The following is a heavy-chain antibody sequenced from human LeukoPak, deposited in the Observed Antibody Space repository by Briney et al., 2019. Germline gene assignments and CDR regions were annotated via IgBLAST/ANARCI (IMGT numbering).Heavy chain of an antibody. CDR3: ARSRWLDAFDY. D-gene: IGHD6-19*01. V-gene: IGHV3-74*01. J-gene: IGHJ4*02. CDR2: INSDGSTT. CDR1: GFTFSSYW. Sequence: RPGGSLRLSCAASGFTFSSYWMHWVRQAPGKGLVWVSRINSDGSTTNYADSVKGRFTISRDNAKNTLYLQMNSLRADDTAVYYCARSRWLDAFDYWGQGTLVTVSS.